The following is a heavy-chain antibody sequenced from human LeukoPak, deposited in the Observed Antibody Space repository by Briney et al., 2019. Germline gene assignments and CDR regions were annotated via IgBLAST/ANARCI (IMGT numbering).Heavy chain of an antibody. J-gene: IGHJ4*02. CDR2: IRGGADKS. CDR3: ATQEVFGPPGYCSGGSCYSN. CDR1: GFNFSTHA. V-gene: IGHV3-23*01. D-gene: IGHD2-15*01. Sequence: GGSLRLSCAVSGFNFSTHAMTWVRQALGKGLEWVSTIRGGADKSYYSNSVKGRLTVSKDISKKTLYLQMNSLRAEGTAVYYCATQEVFGPPGYCSGGSCYSNGGQGTLVTVSS.